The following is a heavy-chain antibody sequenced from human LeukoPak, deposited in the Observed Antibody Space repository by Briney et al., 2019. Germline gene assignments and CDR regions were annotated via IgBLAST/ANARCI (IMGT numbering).Heavy chain of an antibody. V-gene: IGHV3-7*01. Sequence: GGSLRLSCAASGFTFSSYWMTWVRQAPGKGLEWVANIKQDGSGKYYVDSVKGRFAISRDNAKNPLYLQMNNLRAEDTAVYYCATGYCSSTSCYKWGQGTLVTVSS. J-gene: IGHJ4*02. CDR3: ATGYCSSTSCYK. CDR2: IKQDGSGK. D-gene: IGHD2-2*02. CDR1: GFTFSSYW.